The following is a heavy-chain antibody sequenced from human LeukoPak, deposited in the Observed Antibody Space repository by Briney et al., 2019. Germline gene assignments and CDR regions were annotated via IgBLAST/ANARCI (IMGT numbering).Heavy chain of an antibody. D-gene: IGHD3-22*01. CDR2: TRNKANSYTT. Sequence: GGSLRLSCAASGFTFSDHYMDWVRQAPGKGLEWVGRTRNKANSYTTEYAASVKGRFTISGDDSKSSLYLQMNSLKTEDTAVYYCAREKYYYDSSTLFDYWGQGTLVTVSS. CDR1: GFTFSDHY. J-gene: IGHJ4*02. V-gene: IGHV3-72*01. CDR3: AREKYYYDSSTLFDY.